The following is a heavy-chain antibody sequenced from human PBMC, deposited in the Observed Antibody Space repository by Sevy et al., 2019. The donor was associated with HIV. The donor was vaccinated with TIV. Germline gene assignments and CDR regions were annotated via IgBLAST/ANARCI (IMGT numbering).Heavy chain of an antibody. CDR2: IYYSGST. Sequence: SETLSLTCTVSGGSISSYYWSWIRQPPGKGLEWIGYIYYSGSTTYNPSLKSRVTISVDTFKNQFSLKLSSVTAADTAVYYCARHVGDYNWNYDAFDIWGQGTMVTVSS. CDR1: GGSISSYY. V-gene: IGHV4-59*08. J-gene: IGHJ3*02. D-gene: IGHD1-7*01. CDR3: ARHVGDYNWNYDAFDI.